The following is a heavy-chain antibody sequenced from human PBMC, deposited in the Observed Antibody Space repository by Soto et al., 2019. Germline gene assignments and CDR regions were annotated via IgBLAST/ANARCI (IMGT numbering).Heavy chain of an antibody. CDR3: ARDNNDFWSISTLALDY. CDR2: VSTSGNV. CDR1: GGSLTRYY. J-gene: IGHJ4*02. V-gene: IGHV4-4*07. D-gene: IGHD3-3*01. Sequence: SETLSLTCTVSGGSLTRYYWSLIRQPAGKGLEWIGRVSTSGNVVSKASLRSRLTMSVDTSKNQFSLRLTSVTAADTAVYYCARDNNDFWSISTLALDYWGQGALVTVSS.